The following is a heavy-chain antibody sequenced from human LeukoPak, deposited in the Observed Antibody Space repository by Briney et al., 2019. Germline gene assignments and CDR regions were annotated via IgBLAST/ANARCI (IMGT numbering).Heavy chain of an antibody. V-gene: IGHV4-59*08. CDR1: GGSISGFY. CDR2: IYYSGST. CDR3: ARRQGMSGDFDY. D-gene: IGHD1-26*01. Sequence: SETLSLTCTVSGGSISGFYWSWIRQPPGKGLEWIGYIYYSGSTNYNPSLKSRVTISVDTSKNQFSLKLSSVTAADTAVYYCARRQGMSGDFDYWGQGTLVTVSS. J-gene: IGHJ4*02.